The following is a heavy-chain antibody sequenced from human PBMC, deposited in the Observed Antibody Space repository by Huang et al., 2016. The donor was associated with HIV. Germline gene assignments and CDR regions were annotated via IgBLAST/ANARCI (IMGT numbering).Heavy chain of an antibody. V-gene: IGHV4-39*01. D-gene: IGHD3-10*01. CDR3: ARHREGPVAYYSGWGSHLNYMDV. Sequence: LTCAVSGGSIRSSDYHWGWIRQPPGKGLEWIGSIYYKGSTHYSPSLKRRVTIAVDTSKNPFFLNLTSMTAADTAVYYCARHREGPVAYYSGWGSHLNYMDVWGRGRTVVVSS. CDR2: IYYKGST. CDR1: GGSIRSSDYH. J-gene: IGHJ6*03.